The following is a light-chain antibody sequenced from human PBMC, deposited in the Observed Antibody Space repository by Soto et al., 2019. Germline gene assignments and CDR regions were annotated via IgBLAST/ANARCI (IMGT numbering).Light chain of an antibody. J-gene: IGKJ1*01. Sequence: DIQMTQSPSTLSASVGDRVTITCRASQSISSWLAWYQQKPGKAPKLLIYDASSLESGVPSRFSGSGSGTEFTLTISGLQPDDFATYYCQQYNSYWRTFGQGTKVEIK. CDR3: QQYNSYWRT. CDR2: DAS. V-gene: IGKV1-5*01. CDR1: QSISSW.